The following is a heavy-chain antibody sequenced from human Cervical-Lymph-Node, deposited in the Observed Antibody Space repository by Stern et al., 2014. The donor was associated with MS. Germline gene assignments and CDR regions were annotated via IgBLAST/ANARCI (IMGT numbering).Heavy chain of an antibody. J-gene: IGHJ5*01. CDR3: ARDFRGSQELVRFPYFDP. CDR1: GYMFSAFY. Sequence: QLVESGAEVKKPGASVKVSCKTSGYMFSAFYIHWVRQAPGHGLEWMGRINPNTGGTDYAQSFQGRVTMTRDTSITTAYLEVTSLTSDDTAVYYCARDFRGSQELVRFPYFDPWGQGTLVTVSS. CDR2: INPNTGGT. D-gene: IGHD3-16*01. V-gene: IGHV1-2*06.